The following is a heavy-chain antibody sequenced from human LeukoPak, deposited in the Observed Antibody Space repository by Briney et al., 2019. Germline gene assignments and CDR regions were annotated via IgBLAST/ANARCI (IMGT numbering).Heavy chain of an antibody. CDR1: GFTFSSYW. J-gene: IGHJ4*02. Sequence: GGSLRLSCAASGFTFSSYWMHWVRHAPGKGLVWVSHINPDGSSTSYADSVKGRFTISRDNAKNTLYLQMNSLRAEDTAVYYCARSPENDYWGQGTLVTVSS. D-gene: IGHD1-14*01. V-gene: IGHV3-74*01. CDR2: INPDGSST. CDR3: ARSPENDY.